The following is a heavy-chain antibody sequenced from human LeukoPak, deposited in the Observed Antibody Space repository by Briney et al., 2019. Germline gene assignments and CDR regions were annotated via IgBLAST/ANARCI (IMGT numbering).Heavy chain of an antibody. Sequence: SETLSLTCTVSGGSISSYYWSWIRQPPGKGLGWIGYIYYSGSTNYNPSLKSRVTISVDTSKNQFSLKLSSVTAADTAVYYCARVGEDSSGWPYYFDYWGQGTLVTVSS. CDR1: GGSISSYY. V-gene: IGHV4-59*01. CDR2: IYYSGST. CDR3: ARVGEDSSGWPYYFDY. J-gene: IGHJ4*02. D-gene: IGHD6-19*01.